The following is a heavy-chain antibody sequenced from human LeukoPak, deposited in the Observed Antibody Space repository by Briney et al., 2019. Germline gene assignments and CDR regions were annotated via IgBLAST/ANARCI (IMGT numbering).Heavy chain of an antibody. D-gene: IGHD3-22*01. J-gene: IGHJ4*02. V-gene: IGHV1-18*01. Sequence: ASVKVSCKASRYIFISYAMNWVRQAPGQGLEWMGWISGYNDNTNYAQKVQGRVTMTTDTSTSTAYMELRSLRSDDTAVYYCARDSYDSSGNYLDYWGQGTLVTVSS. CDR2: ISGYNDNT. CDR1: RYIFISYA. CDR3: ARDSYDSSGNYLDY.